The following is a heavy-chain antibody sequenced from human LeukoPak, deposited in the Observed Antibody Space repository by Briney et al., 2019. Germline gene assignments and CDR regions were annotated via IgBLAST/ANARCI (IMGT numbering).Heavy chain of an antibody. J-gene: IGHJ4*02. CDR2: IYPGDSDT. CDR1: GYSFTSYW. V-gene: IGHV5-51*01. Sequence: GESLKISCQGSGYSFTSYWIGWVRQMPGKGLEWMGIIYPGDSDTTYSPSFQGQVTISADKSISTAYLQWSSLKASDTAVYFCARGEFGYSSDYWGQGTLVTVSS. CDR3: ARGEFGYSSDY. D-gene: IGHD2-21*01.